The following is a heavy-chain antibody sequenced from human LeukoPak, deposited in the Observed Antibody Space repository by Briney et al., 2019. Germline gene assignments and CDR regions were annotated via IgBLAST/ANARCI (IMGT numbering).Heavy chain of an antibody. CDR2: ISWNSGSI. Sequence: QPGGPLRLSCAASGFTFDDYAMHWVRQAPGKGLEWVSGISWNSGSIGYADSVKGRFTISRDNAKNSLYLQMNSLRAEDTALYYCAKDIYYDSSGLDYWGQGTLVTVSS. CDR1: GFTFDDYA. V-gene: IGHV3-9*01. CDR3: AKDIYYDSSGLDY. J-gene: IGHJ4*02. D-gene: IGHD3-22*01.